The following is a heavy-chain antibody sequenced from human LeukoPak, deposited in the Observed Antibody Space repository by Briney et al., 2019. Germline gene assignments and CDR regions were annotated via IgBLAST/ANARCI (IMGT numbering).Heavy chain of an antibody. J-gene: IGHJ2*01. Sequence: ASVKVSCKASGYTFINYRFTWVRQAPGQGLEWMGWISGNNGNANYLQKFQGRVTMTTDTSTNTVYMELRSLSSDDTAVYYCARVSTNSRVGGYDPQWYFDLWGRGTLVTVSS. V-gene: IGHV1-18*04. CDR3: ARVSTNSRVGGYDPQWYFDL. CDR1: GYTFINYR. CDR2: ISGNNGNA. D-gene: IGHD5-12*01.